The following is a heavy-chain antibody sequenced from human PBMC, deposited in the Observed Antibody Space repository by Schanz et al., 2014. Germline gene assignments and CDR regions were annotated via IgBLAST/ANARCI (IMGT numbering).Heavy chain of an antibody. V-gene: IGHV1-2*04. CDR3: ARAFGGYDPAGALDY. CDR1: GYTFTGYY. J-gene: IGHJ4*02. CDR2: INPNSGTT. D-gene: IGHD5-12*01. Sequence: QAQLVQSGAEMKKPGASVKVSCKASGYTFTGYYMHWVRQAPGQGLEWMGWINPNSGTTNYAQKFQGWVTMTRDTSISTAYMELSRLKSDDTAVYYCARAFGGYDPAGALDYWGQGTLVTVSS.